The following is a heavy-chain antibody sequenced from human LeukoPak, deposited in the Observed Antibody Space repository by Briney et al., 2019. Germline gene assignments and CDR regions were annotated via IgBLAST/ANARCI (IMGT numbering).Heavy chain of an antibody. CDR3: AGFRARREYYYYYYMDV. J-gene: IGHJ6*03. V-gene: IGHV1-69*05. Sequence: APVKGSCQASGGAFSSYAISWGGQAPGQGGKWMGGVIPIFGTANYAQKFQGRVTITTDESTSTAYMELSSLRSENTAVYYCAGFRARREYYYYYYMDVWGKGTTVTVSS. D-gene: IGHD1-26*01. CDR1: GGAFSSYA. CDR2: VIPIFGTA.